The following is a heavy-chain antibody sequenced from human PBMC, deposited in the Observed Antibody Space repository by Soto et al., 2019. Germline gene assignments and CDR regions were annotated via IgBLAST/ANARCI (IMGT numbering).Heavy chain of an antibody. V-gene: IGHV3-11*01. CDR1: GFTLSDYY. CDR3: ARFRGDGYYNF. J-gene: IGHJ4*02. CDR2: ISISGTTI. Sequence: QVQLVESGGGLVKPGGSLRLSCAASGFTLSDYYMTWIRQAPGKGLEWVSDISISGTTIHYADPVRGRFTISRDNAKNSLWLKMNTVRAEDTAVYYGARFRGDGYYNFWGQGTLVTVSS. D-gene: IGHD3-9*01.